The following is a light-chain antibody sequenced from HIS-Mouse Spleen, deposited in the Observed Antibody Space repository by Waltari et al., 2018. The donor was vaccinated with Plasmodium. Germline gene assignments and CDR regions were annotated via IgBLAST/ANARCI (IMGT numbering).Light chain of an antibody. J-gene: IGKJ2*01. V-gene: IGKV3-20*01. CDR1: QSVSSSY. Sequence: EIGLTQSPGTLSLSPGERATLSCRASQSVSSSYLAWYQQKPGKAPRLLIYGASSRATGMPDRFSGSGSGTDFTLTISRLEPEDFAVYYCQQYGSSPYTFGQGTKLEIK. CDR2: GAS. CDR3: QQYGSSPYT.